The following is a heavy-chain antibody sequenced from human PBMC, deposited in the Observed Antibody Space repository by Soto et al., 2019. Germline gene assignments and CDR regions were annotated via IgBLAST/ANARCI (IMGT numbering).Heavy chain of an antibody. CDR3: ARARVKGELSGGSCTNYGMDV. D-gene: IGHD2-15*01. Sequence: PSETLSLTCTVSGGSISSYYWSWIRQPPGKGLEWIGYIYYSGGTNYNPSLKSRVTISVDTSKNQFSLKLSSVTAADTAVYYCARARVKGELSGGSCTNYGMDVWGQGTTVTV. CDR2: IYYSGGT. J-gene: IGHJ6*02. V-gene: IGHV4-59*01. CDR1: GGSISSYY.